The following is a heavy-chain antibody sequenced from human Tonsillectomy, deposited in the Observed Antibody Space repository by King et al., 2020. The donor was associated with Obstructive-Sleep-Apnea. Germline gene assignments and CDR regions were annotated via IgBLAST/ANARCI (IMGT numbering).Heavy chain of an antibody. CDR2: IHPGDSII. J-gene: IGHJ4*02. Sequence: VQLVESGVEVKKPGESLKISCKGSGYTFTSYWIGGVRQVPGKGLEWRGLIHPGDSIIRYSPSFQGMVTISADKSINTAYLQWSSLKASDTAMYYCARPGVSFSLTWYYFDYWGQGTLVTVSS. CDR3: ARPGVSFSLTWYYFDY. CDR1: GYTFTSYW. V-gene: IGHV5-51*01. D-gene: IGHD3-16*02.